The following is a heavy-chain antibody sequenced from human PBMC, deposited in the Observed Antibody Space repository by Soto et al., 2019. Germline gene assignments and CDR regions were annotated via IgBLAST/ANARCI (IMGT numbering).Heavy chain of an antibody. J-gene: IGHJ4*02. CDR1: GFTFSTYG. V-gene: IGHV3-33*01. CDR2: IWHDGSNK. CDR3: ARAVGPYDY. D-gene: IGHD1-26*01. Sequence: QVQLVESGGGVVQPGRSLRLSCAASGFTFSTYGIHWVRQAPGKGLEWVAVIWHDGSNKYYADSVKGRFTISRDNSKSTLYLQMDSLRAEDTAAYYCARAVGPYDYWGQGTLVTVSS.